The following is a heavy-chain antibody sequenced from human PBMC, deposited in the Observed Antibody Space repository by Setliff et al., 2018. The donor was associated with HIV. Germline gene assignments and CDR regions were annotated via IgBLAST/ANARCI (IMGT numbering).Heavy chain of an antibody. V-gene: IGHV4-61*02. CDR3: ARHASRDGYNFDY. CDR2: IYTSGST. D-gene: IGHD3-22*01. Sequence: PSETLSLTCTVSGGSISSGTSYWSWIRQPAEKGLEWIGRIYTSGSTNYNPSLKSRLTISVDTSKKQFSLKLSSVTAADTAVYYCARHASRDGYNFDYWGQGTLVTVSS. CDR1: GGSISSGTSY. J-gene: IGHJ4*02.